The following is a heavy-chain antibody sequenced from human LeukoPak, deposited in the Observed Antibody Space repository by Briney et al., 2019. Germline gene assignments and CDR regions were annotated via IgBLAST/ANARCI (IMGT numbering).Heavy chain of an antibody. V-gene: IGHV3-30*02. Sequence: HPGGSLRLSCAASGFTFSSYGMHWVRQAPGKGLEWVAFIRYDGGNKYYADSVKGRFTISRDNSKNTLYLQMNSLRAEDKAVYYCAKDPAVAGLLGGWFDLWGRGTLVTVSS. D-gene: IGHD6-19*01. J-gene: IGHJ2*01. CDR2: IRYDGGNK. CDR1: GFTFSSYG. CDR3: AKDPAVAGLLGGWFDL.